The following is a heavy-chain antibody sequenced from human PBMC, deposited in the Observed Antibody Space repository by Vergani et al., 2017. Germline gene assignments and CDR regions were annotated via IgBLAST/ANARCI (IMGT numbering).Heavy chain of an antibody. CDR1: GFALNRHA. D-gene: IGHD2-2*01. Sequence: QVQLVESGGGVVQPGTSLRLSCVVSGFALNRHAMYWVRQAPGKGLEWVVGISFDGSNKYYGDSVKGRFTISRDNSMDTLYLQMNGLRAEDTAVYYCARGAGYCSSTSCPPTLRNYYYYMDVWGKGTTVTVSS. V-gene: IGHV3-30*03. CDR3: ARGAGYCSSTSCPPTLRNYYYYMDV. J-gene: IGHJ6*03. CDR2: ISFDGSNK.